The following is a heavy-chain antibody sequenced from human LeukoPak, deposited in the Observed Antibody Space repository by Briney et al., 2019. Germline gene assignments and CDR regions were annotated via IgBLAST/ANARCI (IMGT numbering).Heavy chain of an antibody. J-gene: IGHJ6*02. V-gene: IGHV1-69*04. CDR3: ASSTYYYDSSGPSYYYYYGMDV. CDR1: GGTFSSYA. CDR2: IIPILGIA. D-gene: IGHD3-22*01. Sequence: SVKVSCKASGGTFSSYAISWVRQAPGQGLEWMGRIIPILGIANYAQKFQGRVTITADKSTSTAYMELSSLRSEDTAVYYCASSTYYYDSSGPSYYYYYGMDVWGQGTTVTVSS.